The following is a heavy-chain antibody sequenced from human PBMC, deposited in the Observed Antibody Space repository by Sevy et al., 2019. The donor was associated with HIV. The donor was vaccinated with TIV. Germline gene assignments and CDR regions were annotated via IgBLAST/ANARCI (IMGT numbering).Heavy chain of an antibody. CDR2: VYWDDDE. CDR1: GFSLTTSGVA. J-gene: IGHJ4*02. D-gene: IGHD3-16*01. Sequence: SGPTLVKPTQTLTLTCAFSGFSLTTSGVAVGWFRQPPGKALEWLVLVYWDDDEQYNPSLRSRLTITKDTSKNQVVLKMTNMSPVDTGTYFCAHRITGFRYFDYWGQGTLVTLSS. V-gene: IGHV2-5*02. CDR3: AHRITGFRYFDY.